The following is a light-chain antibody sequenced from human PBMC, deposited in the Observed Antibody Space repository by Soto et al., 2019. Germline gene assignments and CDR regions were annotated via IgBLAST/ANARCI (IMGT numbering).Light chain of an antibody. CDR3: KQYNSYSK. Sequence: IQMTHAPSTLSASVGYIVTITCRASQSVSSWLAWYQQKPGKAPNLLIYDASSLQSGVPSRFSGSGSDTELNLTINSLHNDDFAHYYCKQYNSYSKFGQGTKVDIK. CDR1: QSVSSW. V-gene: IGKV1-5*01. CDR2: DAS. J-gene: IGKJ1*01.